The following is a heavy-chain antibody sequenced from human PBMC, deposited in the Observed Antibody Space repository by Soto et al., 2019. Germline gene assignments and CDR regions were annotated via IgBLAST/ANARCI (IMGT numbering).Heavy chain of an antibody. Sequence: QVQLQESGPGLVKPSETLSLTCTVSGGSISDYYCSWFRQAPGKGLDWIGYVYYSGSTNYNPSLPSRVTRPVDTSKNQFSLKLSSVTAADTAVYYCARQAFDWGQGTLVTVSS. CDR1: GGSISDYY. CDR2: VYYSGST. V-gene: IGHV4-59*08. CDR3: ARQAFD. J-gene: IGHJ4*02.